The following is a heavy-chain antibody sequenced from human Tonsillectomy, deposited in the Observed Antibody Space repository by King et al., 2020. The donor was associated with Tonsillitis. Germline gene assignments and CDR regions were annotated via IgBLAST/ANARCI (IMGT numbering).Heavy chain of an antibody. CDR2: IYYSGST. Sequence: QLQESGPGLVKPSQTLSLTCAVSGGSISSGGYSWSWIRQPPGKGLEWIGYIYYSGSTYYNPSLKSRVTLTVDTSKNQFSLKQSSVTAADTAVYYCVRDPRYCRGGSDYTLSRYYYGMDVWGQGTTVTVSS. J-gene: IGHJ6*02. D-gene: IGHD2-15*01. CDR1: GGSISSGGYS. CDR3: VRDPRYCRGGSDYTLSRYYYGMDV. V-gene: IGHV4-30-4*07.